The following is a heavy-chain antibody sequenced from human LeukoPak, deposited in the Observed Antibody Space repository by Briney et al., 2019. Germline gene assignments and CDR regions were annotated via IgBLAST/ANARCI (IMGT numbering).Heavy chain of an antibody. V-gene: IGHV4-34*01. J-gene: IGHJ4*02. Sequence: SETLSLTCAVYGGSFSGYYWSWIRQPPGKGLEWIGEINHSGSTNYNPSLKSRVTISVDTSKNQFSLKLSSVTAADTAVYYCAREGPLGSGSYSAFDYWGQGTLVTVSS. CDR2: INHSGST. CDR3: AREGPLGSGSYSAFDY. CDR1: GGSFSGYY. D-gene: IGHD3-10*01.